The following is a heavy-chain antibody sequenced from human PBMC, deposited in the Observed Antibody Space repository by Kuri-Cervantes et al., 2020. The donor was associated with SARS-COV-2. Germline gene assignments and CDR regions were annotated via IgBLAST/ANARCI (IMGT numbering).Heavy chain of an antibody. Sequence: CAICGDSISSKIAAWNWIRQSPSRGLEWLGRTYYRSKWYDDYAVSVKSRISINPDTSKNQFSLHLNSVTPEDTAVYYCARGTNWPPDGWFDPWGQGTLVTVSS. V-gene: IGHV6-1*01. CDR3: ARGTNWPPDGWFDP. J-gene: IGHJ5*02. D-gene: IGHD7-27*01. CDR1: GDSISSKIAA. CDR2: TYYRSKWYD.